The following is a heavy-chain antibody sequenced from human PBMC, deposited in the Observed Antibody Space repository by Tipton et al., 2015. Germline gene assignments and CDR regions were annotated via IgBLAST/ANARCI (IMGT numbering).Heavy chain of an antibody. D-gene: IGHD3-22*01. CDR3: ARGDSGNYYDSTGDYFPNWFDP. CDR2: IYYSGST. V-gene: IGHV4-31*03. Sequence: TLSLTCTVSGGSINTGGYYWSWIRHHPTKGLEWIGYIYYSGSTYYNPSLGSRVTISLDTSMHQFSLKLRSMSAADTAVYYCARGDSGNYYDSTGDYFPNWFDPWGQGTLVTVSS. CDR1: GGSINTGGYY. J-gene: IGHJ5*02.